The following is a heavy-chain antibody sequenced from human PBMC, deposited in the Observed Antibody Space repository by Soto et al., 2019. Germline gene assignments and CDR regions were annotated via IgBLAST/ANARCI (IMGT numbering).Heavy chain of an antibody. V-gene: IGHV3-66*01. Sequence: PGGSLRRSCAASGFTVSSNYMSWVRQAPGKGLEWVSVIYSGGSTYYADSVKGRFTISRDNSKNTLYLQMNSLRAEDTAVYYCARDQGQHSSMLGIVPPLYGMDVWGQGTTVTVSS. CDR1: GFTVSSNY. CDR3: ARDQGQHSSMLGIVPPLYGMDV. J-gene: IGHJ6*02. CDR2: IYSGGST. D-gene: IGHD6-13*01.